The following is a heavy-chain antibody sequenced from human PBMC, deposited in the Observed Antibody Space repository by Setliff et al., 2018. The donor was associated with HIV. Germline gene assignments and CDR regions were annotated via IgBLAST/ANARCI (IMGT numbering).Heavy chain of an antibody. D-gene: IGHD2-15*01. CDR1: GYSISSGYY. J-gene: IGHJ4*02. CDR2: IYHNGIT. CDR3: ARGVPLLPPNF. Sequence: SETLSLTCGVSGYSISSGYYWGWIRQPPGKGLEWIGSIYHNGITYYNPSLKSRVTISVDASERHFSLRMTSTTAADTAIYYRARGVPLLPPNFWGQGTLVTVSS. V-gene: IGHV4-38-2*01.